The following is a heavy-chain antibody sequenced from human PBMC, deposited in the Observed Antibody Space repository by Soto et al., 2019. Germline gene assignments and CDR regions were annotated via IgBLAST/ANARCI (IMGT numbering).Heavy chain of an antibody. D-gene: IGHD5-18*01. J-gene: IGHJ6*02. CDR3: ASQGYSYGYYYYGMDV. CDR2: INPNSGGT. V-gene: IGHV1-2*02. CDR1: GYTFTGYY. Sequence: VKVSCKASGYTFTGYYMHWVRQAPGQGLEWMGWINPNSGGTNYAQKFQGRVTMTRDTSISTAYMELSRLRSDDTAVYYCASQGYSYGYYYYGMDVWGQGTTVTVSS.